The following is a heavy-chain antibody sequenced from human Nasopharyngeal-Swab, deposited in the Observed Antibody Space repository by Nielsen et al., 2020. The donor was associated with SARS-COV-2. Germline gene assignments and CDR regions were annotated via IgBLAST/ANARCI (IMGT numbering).Heavy chain of an antibody. J-gene: IGHJ4*02. CDR3: ARAVGQQWLVRRNYFDY. CDR1: SYTFTSYG. CDR2: ISAYNGNT. Sequence: ASVKVSCKASSYTFTSYGISWVRQAPGQGLEWMGWISAYNGNTNYAQKLQGRVTMTTDTSTSTAYMELRSLRSDDTVVYYCARAVGQQWLVRRNYFDYWGQGTLVTVSS. D-gene: IGHD6-19*01. V-gene: IGHV1-18*01.